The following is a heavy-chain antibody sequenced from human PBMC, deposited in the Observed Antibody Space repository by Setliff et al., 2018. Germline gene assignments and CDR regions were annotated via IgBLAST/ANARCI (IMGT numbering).Heavy chain of an antibody. Sequence: GASVKVSCKASGNTFTGYYIHWLRQAPGQGLEWMGCINPNSGDTTFAQKFQGRVTITRDTSNSTDYMDLSRLTSDDTAVYYCAREVLSTAVAWDYWGQGTLVTVSS. CDR3: AREVLSTAVAWDY. CDR1: GNTFTGYY. D-gene: IGHD4-17*01. V-gene: IGHV1-2*02. J-gene: IGHJ4*02. CDR2: INPNSGDT.